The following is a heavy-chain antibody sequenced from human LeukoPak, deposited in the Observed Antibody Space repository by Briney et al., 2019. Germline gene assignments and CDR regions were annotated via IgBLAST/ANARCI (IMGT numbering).Heavy chain of an antibody. CDR2: ISSGGTYE. Sequence: GKSLRLSCAASGFTFSNYAMHWVRQAPGKGLEWVSLISSGGTYEYYADSVKGRFTISRGNSKNTLYLQLNSLRAEDTAVYYCARDSTYYYDSGSSGPHYFDNWGQGTLVTVSS. D-gene: IGHD3-10*01. CDR1: GFTFSNYA. CDR3: ARDSTYYYDSGSSGPHYFDN. J-gene: IGHJ4*02. V-gene: IGHV3-30*01.